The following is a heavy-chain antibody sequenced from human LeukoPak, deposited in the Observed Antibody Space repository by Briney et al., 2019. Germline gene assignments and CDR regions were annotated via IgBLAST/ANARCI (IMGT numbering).Heavy chain of an antibody. V-gene: IGHV1-18*04. CDR2: ISAYNGNT. J-gene: IGHJ4*02. CDR3: ATTKRSIAAAGKPLDY. D-gene: IGHD6-13*01. Sequence: ASVKVSCKASGYTFPSYGISGVRQAPGQGLEWMGWISAYNGNTNYAQKLQGRVTMTTDTSTSTAYMELRSRRSDDTAVYYCATTKRSIAAAGKPLDYWGQGTLVTVSS. CDR1: GYTFPSYG.